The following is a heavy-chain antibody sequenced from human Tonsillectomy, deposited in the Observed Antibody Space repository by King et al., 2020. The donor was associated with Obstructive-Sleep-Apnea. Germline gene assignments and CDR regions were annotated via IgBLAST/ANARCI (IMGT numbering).Heavy chain of an antibody. J-gene: IGHJ4*02. V-gene: IGHV4-59*08. CDR3: AISVDTAMVFDY. CDR1: GGSISSYY. Sequence: VQLQESGPGLVKPSETLSLTCTVSGGSISSYYWSWIRQPPGKGLEWLGYVYYSGSTNYNPSLKSRVTISVDTSKKQFSLKLSSVTAADTAVYYCAISVDTAMVFDYWGQGTLVTVSS. D-gene: IGHD5-18*01. CDR2: VYYSGST.